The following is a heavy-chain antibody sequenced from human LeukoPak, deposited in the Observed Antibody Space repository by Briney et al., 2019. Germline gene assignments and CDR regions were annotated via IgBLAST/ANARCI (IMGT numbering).Heavy chain of an antibody. CDR1: GYTFTSYA. Sequence: ASVKVSCKASGYTFTSYAMHWVRQAPGQGLEWMGWINTNTGNPTYVQAFTGRFVFSVDTSVSTAYLQISSLKAEDTAVYYCARIDLYNILSGYNYYFGMDVWGQGTTVTVSS. CDR2: INTNTGNP. V-gene: IGHV7-4-1*02. J-gene: IGHJ6*02. CDR3: ARIDLYNILSGYNYYFGMDV. D-gene: IGHD3-9*01.